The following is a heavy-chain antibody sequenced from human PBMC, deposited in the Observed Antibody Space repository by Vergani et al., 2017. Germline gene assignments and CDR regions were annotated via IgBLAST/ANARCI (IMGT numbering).Heavy chain of an antibody. CDR2: IYYSGST. CDR3: ARSKRYCSSTSCQPFDY. J-gene: IGHJ4*02. CDR1: GGSISSSSYY. V-gene: IGHV4-39*01. D-gene: IGHD2-2*01. Sequence: QLQLQESGPGLVKPSETLSLTCTVSGGSISSSSYYWGWIRQPPGKWLEWIGSIYYSGSTYYNPSLKSRVTISVDTSKNQFSLKLSSVTAADTAVYYCARSKRYCSSTSCQPFDYWGQGTLVTVSS.